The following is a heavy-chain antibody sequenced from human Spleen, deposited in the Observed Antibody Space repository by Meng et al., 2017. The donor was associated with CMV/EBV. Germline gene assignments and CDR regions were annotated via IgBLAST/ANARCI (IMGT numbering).Heavy chain of an antibody. CDR2: MYYSGST. CDR1: GYSITSGYY. Sequence: SETLSLTCTVSGYSITSGYYWGWIRQPPGKGLEWIGYMYYSGSTNYNPSLKSRVTISVDTSKNQFSLKLSSVTAADTAVYYCARGKRQIFGVVAKGTYNWFDPWGQGTLVTVSS. D-gene: IGHD3-3*01. J-gene: IGHJ5*02. CDR3: ARGKRQIFGVVAKGTYNWFDP. V-gene: IGHV4-61*01.